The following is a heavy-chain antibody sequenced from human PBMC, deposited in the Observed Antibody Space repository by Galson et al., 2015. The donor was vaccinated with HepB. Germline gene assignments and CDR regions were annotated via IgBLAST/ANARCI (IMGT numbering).Heavy chain of an antibody. V-gene: IGHV3-53*01. CDR2: IYSGGST. D-gene: IGHD6-19*01. Sequence: SLRLSCAASGFIVSSSYMSWVRQAPGKGLEWVSLIYSGGSTYYADSVKGRFTISRDNAKNSLYLQMNSLRAEGTAVYYCARTIAMAGIYYFDYWGQGTLVTVSS. CDR3: ARTIAMAGIYYFDY. CDR1: GFIVSSSY. J-gene: IGHJ4*02.